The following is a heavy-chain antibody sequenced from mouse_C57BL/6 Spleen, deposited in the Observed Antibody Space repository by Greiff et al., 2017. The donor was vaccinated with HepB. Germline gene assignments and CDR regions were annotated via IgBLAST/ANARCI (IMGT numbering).Heavy chain of an antibody. D-gene: IGHD1-1*01. Sequence: VQLQQSGPELVKPGASVKISCKASGYAFSSSWMNWVKQRPGKGLEWIGRIYPGDGDTNYNGKFKGKATLTADKSSSTAYMQLSSLTSEDSAVYFCASYYGSSPYYAMDYWGQGTSVTVSS. CDR1: GYAFSSSW. V-gene: IGHV1-82*01. J-gene: IGHJ4*01. CDR2: IYPGDGDT. CDR3: ASYYGSSPYYAMDY.